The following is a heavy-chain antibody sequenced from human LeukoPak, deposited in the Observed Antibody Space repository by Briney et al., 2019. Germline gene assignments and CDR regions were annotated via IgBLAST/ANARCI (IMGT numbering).Heavy chain of an antibody. CDR1: GFRLSNYA. CDR3: ARDEGGTYCSSTSCPIDY. CDR2: TSDSGGSA. Sequence: GGSLRLSCAASGFRLSNYAMTWVRQAPRKGLEWVSGTSDSGGSAYYADSVKGRFTISRDNSKNTLFLQMSSLRAEDTAVYYCARDEGGTYCSSTSCPIDYWGQGTLVTVSS. J-gene: IGHJ4*02. D-gene: IGHD2-2*01. V-gene: IGHV3-23*01.